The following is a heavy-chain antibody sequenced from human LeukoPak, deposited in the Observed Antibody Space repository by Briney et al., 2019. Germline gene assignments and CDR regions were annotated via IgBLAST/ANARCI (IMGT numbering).Heavy chain of an antibody. CDR3: AGAAARDAFDI. CDR1: GGSISSSSYY. D-gene: IGHD2-2*01. CDR2: IYYSGST. Sequence: SETLSLTCTVSGGSISSSSYYWGWIRQPPGKGLEWIGSIYYSGSTYYNPSLKSRVTISVDTSKNQFSLKLSSVTAADTAVYYCAGAAARDAFDIWGQGTMVTVSS. V-gene: IGHV4-39*01. J-gene: IGHJ3*02.